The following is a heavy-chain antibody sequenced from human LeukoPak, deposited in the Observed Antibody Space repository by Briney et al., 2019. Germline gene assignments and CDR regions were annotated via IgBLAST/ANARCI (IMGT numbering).Heavy chain of an antibody. D-gene: IGHD6-13*01. CDR2: IYGAGRT. V-gene: IGHV3-53*01. J-gene: IGHJ2*01. CDR3: GGIGAVGDWYFDL. CDR1: GFIVSSNY. Sequence: GGSLRLYCAASGFIVSSNYMSWVRQAPGKGLEWVSVIYGAGRTYYADSVKGRFTISRDDSMNTFYLQMNNLRAEDTAVYYCGGIGAVGDWYFDLWGRGTLVIVSS.